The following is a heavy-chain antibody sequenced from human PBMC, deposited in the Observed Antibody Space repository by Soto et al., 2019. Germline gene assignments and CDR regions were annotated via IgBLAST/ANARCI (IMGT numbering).Heavy chain of an antibody. CDR1: GYTFTSYD. J-gene: IGHJ4*02. CDR3: ARGEEMATILDY. V-gene: IGHV1-8*01. D-gene: IGHD5-12*01. CDR2: MNPNSGNT. Sequence: ASVKLSCKASGYTFTSYDINWVRQATGQGLEWMGWMNPNSGNTGYVQKFQGRVTMTRNTSISTAYMELSSLRSEDTAVYYCARGEEMATILDYWGQGILVTVSS.